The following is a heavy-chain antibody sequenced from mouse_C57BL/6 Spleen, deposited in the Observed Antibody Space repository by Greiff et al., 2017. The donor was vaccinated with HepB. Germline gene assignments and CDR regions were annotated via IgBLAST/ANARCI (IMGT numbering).Heavy chain of an antibody. J-gene: IGHJ3*01. CDR3: ARDSTAQAIFAY. CDR2: INPGSGGT. CDR1: GYAFTNYL. Sequence: QVQLQQSGAELVRPGTSVKVSCKASGYAFTNYLIEWVKQRPGQGLEWIGVINPGSGGTKYNEKFKGKATLTADKSSSTAYMQLSSLTSEDSAVYFCARDSTAQAIFAYWGQGTLVTVSA. V-gene: IGHV1-54*01. D-gene: IGHD3-2*02.